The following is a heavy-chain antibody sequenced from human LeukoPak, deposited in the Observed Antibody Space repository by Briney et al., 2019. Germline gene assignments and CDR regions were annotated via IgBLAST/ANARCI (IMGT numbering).Heavy chain of an antibody. V-gene: IGHV3-23*01. CDR3: ARDLGCSTSSCRYNWFDP. CDR1: GCTFSNYA. J-gene: IGHJ5*02. Sequence: GGSLRLSCAASGCTFSNYAMTWVRQAPGEGLEWVAFISQSGGRSTDYADSVRGRFTISRDNSEDTLYLQMNSLRAEDTAVYHCARDLGCSTSSCRYNWFDPWGQGTLVTVSS. CDR2: ISQSGGRST. D-gene: IGHD2-2*01.